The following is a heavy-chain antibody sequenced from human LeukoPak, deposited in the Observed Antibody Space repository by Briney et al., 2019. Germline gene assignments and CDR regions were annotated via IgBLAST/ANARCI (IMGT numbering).Heavy chain of an antibody. CDR3: AREEDCSGGICYLGNAFDI. CDR1: GGSISSYY. Sequence: SETLSLTCTVSGGSISSYYWSWIRQPPGKGLEWIGYIYYSGSTNYNPSLRSRVTISVDTSKNQFSLRLSSVTAADTAVYYCAREEDCSGGICYLGNAFDIWGQGTMVTVSS. CDR2: IYYSGST. J-gene: IGHJ3*02. V-gene: IGHV4-59*08. D-gene: IGHD2-15*01.